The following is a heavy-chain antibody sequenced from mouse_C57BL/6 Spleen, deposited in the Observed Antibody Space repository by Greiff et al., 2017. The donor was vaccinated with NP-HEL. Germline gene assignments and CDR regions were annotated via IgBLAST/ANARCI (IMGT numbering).Heavy chain of an antibody. Sequence: EVKLMESGGGLVQPGGSLSLSCAASGFTFTDYYMSWVRQPPGKALEWLGFISNKANGYTSEYNASVKGRFTISRDNSQSILYLQMNALRAEDSATYYCARYPYCCGSNWYFDVWGTGTTVTVSS. CDR1: GFTFTDYY. J-gene: IGHJ1*03. CDR2: ISNKANGYTS. V-gene: IGHV7-3*01. D-gene: IGHD1-1*01. CDR3: ARYPYCCGSNWYFDV.